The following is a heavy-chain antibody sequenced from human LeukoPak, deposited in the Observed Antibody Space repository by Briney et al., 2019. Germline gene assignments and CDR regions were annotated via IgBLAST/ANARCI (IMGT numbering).Heavy chain of an antibody. Sequence: SETLSLTCIVSGGSISSYYWSWIRQPAGKGLEWIGRIYTSGSTNYNPSLESRVTMSVDTSKNQFSLKLSSVTAADTAVYYCARGGYSYPFDYWGQGTLVTVSS. J-gene: IGHJ4*02. CDR1: GGSISSYY. CDR3: ARGGYSYPFDY. V-gene: IGHV4-4*07. CDR2: IYTSGST. D-gene: IGHD5-18*01.